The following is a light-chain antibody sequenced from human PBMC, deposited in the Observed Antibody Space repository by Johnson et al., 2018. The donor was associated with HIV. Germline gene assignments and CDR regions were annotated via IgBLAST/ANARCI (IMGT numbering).Light chain of an antibody. CDR1: SSNIGRNY. V-gene: IGLV1-51*01. CDR2: DNN. Sequence: QSVLTQPPSVSAAPGQKVTISCSGSSSNIGRNYVSWYQQLPGTAPKLLIFDNNKRPSGIPDRFSASKSGTSATLGITGLQTGDEADYYCGTWDSSLSAYVVGAGTTVTV. J-gene: IGLJ1*01. CDR3: GTWDSSLSAYV.